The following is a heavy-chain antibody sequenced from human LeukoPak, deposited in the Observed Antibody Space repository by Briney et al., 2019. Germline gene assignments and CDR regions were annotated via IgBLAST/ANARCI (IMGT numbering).Heavy chain of an antibody. D-gene: IGHD5-24*01. CDR2: IVVGSGNT. V-gene: IGHV1-58*01. CDR3: ARPEERAYYYYGMDV. Sequence: GTSVKVSCKASGFTFTSSAVQWVRQARGQRLEWIGWIVVGSGNTNYAQKFQERVTITRDMSTSTAYMELSSLRSEDTAVYYCARPEERAYYYYGMDVWGQGTTVTVSS. J-gene: IGHJ6*02. CDR1: GFTFTSSA.